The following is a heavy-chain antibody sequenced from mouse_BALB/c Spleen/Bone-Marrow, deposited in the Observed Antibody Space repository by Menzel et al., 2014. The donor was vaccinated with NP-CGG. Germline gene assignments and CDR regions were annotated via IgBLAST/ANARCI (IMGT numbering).Heavy chain of an antibody. CDR2: IYPGSGST. D-gene: IGHD1-2*01. CDR3: TRYYGYYAMDY. Sequence: LKQSGSELVRPGASVKLSCKASGYTFTSYWMHWVKQRPGQGLEWIGNIYPGSGSTNYDEKFKSKATLTVDTSPSTAYMQLSSLTSEDSAVYYCTRYYGYYAMDYWGQGTSVTVSS. CDR1: GYTFTSYW. V-gene: IGHV1S22*01. J-gene: IGHJ4*01.